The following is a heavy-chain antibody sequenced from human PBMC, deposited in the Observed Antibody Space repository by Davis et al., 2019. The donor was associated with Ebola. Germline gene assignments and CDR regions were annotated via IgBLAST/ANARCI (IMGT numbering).Heavy chain of an antibody. CDR2: ISSSSSYI. V-gene: IGHV3-21*01. Sequence: GESLKISCAASGFTFSSYWMHWVRQAPGKGLEWVSSISSSSSYIYYADSVKGRFTISRDNAKNSLYLQMNSLRAEDTAVYYCARDSDDYSFDYWGQGTLVTVSS. J-gene: IGHJ4*02. CDR1: GFTFSSYW. CDR3: ARDSDDYSFDY. D-gene: IGHD4-11*01.